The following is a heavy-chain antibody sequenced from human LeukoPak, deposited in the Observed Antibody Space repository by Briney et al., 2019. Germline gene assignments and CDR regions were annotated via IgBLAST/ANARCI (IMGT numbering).Heavy chain of an antibody. Sequence: ASVNVSCKASGYTFTSYGISWVRQAPGQGLEWMGWISAYNGNTNYAQKLQGRVTMTTDTSTSTAYMELRSLRSDDTAVYYCARDHEGYDSPLVAFDIWGQGTMVTVSS. CDR2: ISAYNGNT. J-gene: IGHJ3*02. V-gene: IGHV1-18*01. D-gene: IGHD3-22*01. CDR3: ARDHEGYDSPLVAFDI. CDR1: GYTFTSYG.